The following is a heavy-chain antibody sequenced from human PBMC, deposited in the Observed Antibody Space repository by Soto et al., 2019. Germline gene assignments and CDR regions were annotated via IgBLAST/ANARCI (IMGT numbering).Heavy chain of an antibody. CDR2: IYYSGST. CDR1: GGSISSGDYY. CDR3: ARVGYDSSGYHYYFDY. V-gene: IGHV4-30-4*01. D-gene: IGHD3-22*01. J-gene: IGHJ4*02. Sequence: TSETLSLTCTVSGGSISSGDYYWSWIRQPPGKGLEWIGYIYYSGSTNYNPSLKSRVTISVDTSKNQFSLKLSSVTAADTAVYYCARVGYDSSGYHYYFDYWGQGTLVTVSS.